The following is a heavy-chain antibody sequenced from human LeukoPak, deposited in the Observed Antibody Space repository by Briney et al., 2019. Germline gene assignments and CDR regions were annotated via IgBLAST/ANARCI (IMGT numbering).Heavy chain of an antibody. Sequence: SVKVSCKASGYTFTSYGISWVRQAPGQGLEWMGGIIPIFGTANYAQKFQGRVTITADESTSTAYMELSSLRSEDTAVYYCAREYGSGSYFPYFDYWGQGTLVTVSS. D-gene: IGHD3-10*01. CDR2: IIPIFGTA. J-gene: IGHJ4*02. CDR3: AREYGSGSYFPYFDY. CDR1: GYTFTSYG. V-gene: IGHV1-69*13.